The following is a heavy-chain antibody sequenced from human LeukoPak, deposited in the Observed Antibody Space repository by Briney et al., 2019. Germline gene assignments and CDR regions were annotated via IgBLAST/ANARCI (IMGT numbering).Heavy chain of an antibody. J-gene: IGHJ4*02. CDR1: GYTLTELS. CDR2: FDPEDGET. Sequence: ASVKVSCKVSGYTLTELSMHWVRQAPGKGLEWMGAFDPEDGETIYAQKFQGRVTMTEDTSTDTAYMELSSLRSEDTAVYCCATLGYSYGYSFDYWGQGTLVTVSS. V-gene: IGHV1-24*01. CDR3: ATLGYSYGYSFDY. D-gene: IGHD5-18*01.